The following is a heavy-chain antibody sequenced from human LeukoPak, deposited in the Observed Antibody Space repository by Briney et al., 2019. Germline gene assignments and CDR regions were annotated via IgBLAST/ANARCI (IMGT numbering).Heavy chain of an antibody. V-gene: IGHV4-39*07. D-gene: IGHD5-12*01. Sequence: SETLSLTCTVSGGSISSGGYYWSWIRQPPGKGLEWIGSIYYSGSTYYNPSLKSRVTISVDTSKNQFSLKLSSVTAADTAVYYCARTRGFYYYYYMDVWGKGTTVTVSS. J-gene: IGHJ6*03. CDR1: GGSISSGGYY. CDR2: IYYSGST. CDR3: ARTRGFYYYYYMDV.